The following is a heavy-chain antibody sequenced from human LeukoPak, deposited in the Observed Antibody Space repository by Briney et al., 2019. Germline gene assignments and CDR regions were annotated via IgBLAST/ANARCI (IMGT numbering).Heavy chain of an antibody. Sequence: PGESLKFSSKGYGDSFISNWIGWVRHMHGKGLEWMGIIYTDGSDTRYNPSFQEPLTISADKSISTAFRQWISLKASDTATYYYARLAVGPPRAYYYYTDVWGKGRTVTVSS. J-gene: IGHJ6*03. CDR2: IYTDGSDT. CDR1: GDSFISNW. V-gene: IGHV5-51*01. D-gene: IGHD2-2*01. CDR3: ARLAVGPPRAYYYYTDV.